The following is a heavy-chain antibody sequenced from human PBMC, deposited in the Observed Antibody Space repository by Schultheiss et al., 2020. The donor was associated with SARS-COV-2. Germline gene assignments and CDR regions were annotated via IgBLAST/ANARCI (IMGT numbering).Heavy chain of an antibody. CDR3: ARASIAAGHLYAFDI. V-gene: IGHV1-46*01. CDR1: GYTFTGYY. D-gene: IGHD6-13*01. CDR2: INPSGGT. J-gene: IGHJ3*02. Sequence: ASVKVSCKASGYTFTGYYMHWVRQAPGQGLEWMGIINPSGGTNYAQKLQGRVTMTTDTSTSTAYMELRSLRSDDTAVYYCARASIAAGHLYAFDIWGQGTMVTVSS.